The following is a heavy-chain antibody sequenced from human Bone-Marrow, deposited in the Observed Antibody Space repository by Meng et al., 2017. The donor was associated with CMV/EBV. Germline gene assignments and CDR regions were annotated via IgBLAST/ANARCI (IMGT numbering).Heavy chain of an antibody. J-gene: IGHJ6*02. Sequence: ASVKVSCKASGYTFTGYYMHWVRQAPGQGLEWMGWINPNSGGTNYAQKFQGRVTMTRDTSISTAYMELSRLRSDDTAVYYCARDILNPELLWFSGMDVWGQGTTVTVS. CDR3: ARDILNPELLWFSGMDV. V-gene: IGHV1-2*02. CDR1: GYTFTGYY. CDR2: INPNSGGT. D-gene: IGHD3-10*01.